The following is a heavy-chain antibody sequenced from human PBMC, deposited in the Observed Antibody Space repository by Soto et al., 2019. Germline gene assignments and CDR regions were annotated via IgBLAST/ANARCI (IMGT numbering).Heavy chain of an antibody. CDR1: GGSISSYY. Sequence: QVQLQESGPGLVKPSETLSLTCTVSGGSISSYYWSWVRQPPGKGLEWIGEIYHSGSTNYNPSLKSRVTISVDKSKNQFSLKLSSVTAADTAVYYCARETRITIFGVVRARYYFDYWGQGTLVTVSS. D-gene: IGHD3-3*01. J-gene: IGHJ4*02. CDR3: ARETRITIFGVVRARYYFDY. CDR2: IYHSGST. V-gene: IGHV4-4*02.